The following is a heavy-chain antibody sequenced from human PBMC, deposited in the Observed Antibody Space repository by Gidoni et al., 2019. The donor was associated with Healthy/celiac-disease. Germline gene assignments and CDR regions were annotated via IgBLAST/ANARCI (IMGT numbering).Heavy chain of an antibody. J-gene: IGHJ4*02. CDR1: GGSISSYY. CDR2: IYTSGST. CDR3: ARDGAAAAAEDY. V-gene: IGHV4-4*07. D-gene: IGHD6-13*01. Sequence: QVQLQVSGPGLVKPSETLSRTCTVSGGSISSYYWSWIRQPAGKGREWIGRIYTSGSTNYTPSLKSRVTMSVDTSKNQFSLKLSSVTAADTAVYYCARDGAAAAAEDYWGQGTLVTVSS.